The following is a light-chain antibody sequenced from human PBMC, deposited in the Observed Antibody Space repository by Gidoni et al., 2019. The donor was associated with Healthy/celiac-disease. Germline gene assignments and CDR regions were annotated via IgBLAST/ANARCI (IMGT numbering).Light chain of an antibody. CDR3: QQSYSTLLLT. Sequence: DIQMTQSPSSLSASVGDRVTITCRASQSISSYLNWYQQKPGKAPKLLIYAASSLQSGVPSRFSGSGSGTDCTLTISSLQPEDFATYYCQQSYSTLLLTFGGGTKVEIK. J-gene: IGKJ4*01. V-gene: IGKV1-39*01. CDR2: AAS. CDR1: QSISSY.